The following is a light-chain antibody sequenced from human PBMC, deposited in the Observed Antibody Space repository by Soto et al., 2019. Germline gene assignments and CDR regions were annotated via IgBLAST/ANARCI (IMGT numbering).Light chain of an antibody. CDR2: EVS. V-gene: IGLV2-14*01. CDR1: SGDVGGYNY. CDR3: SSYTSSSTLV. J-gene: IGLJ2*01. Sequence: QSALAQPASVSGSPGQSITISCTGTSGDVGGYNYVSWYQQHPGKAPKLMIYEVSNRPSGVSNRFSGSKSGNTASLIISGLQAEDEADYYCSSYTSSSTLVFGGGTKVTVL.